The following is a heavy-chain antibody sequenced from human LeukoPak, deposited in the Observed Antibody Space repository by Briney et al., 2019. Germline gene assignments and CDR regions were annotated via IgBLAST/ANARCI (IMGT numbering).Heavy chain of an antibody. CDR2: INHSGST. V-gene: IGHV4-34*01. J-gene: IGHJ4*02. D-gene: IGHD1-26*01. Sequence: PSETLSLTCAVCGGSFSGYYWSWIRQPQGKGLEWIGEINHSGSTNYNPSLKSRVTISVDTSKNQFSLQLNSVTPEDTAVYYCARLPSGSYYFDYWGQGTLVTVSS. CDR1: GGSFSGYY. CDR3: ARLPSGSYYFDY.